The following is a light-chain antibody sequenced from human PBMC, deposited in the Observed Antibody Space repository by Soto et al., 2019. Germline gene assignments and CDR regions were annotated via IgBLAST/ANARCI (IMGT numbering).Light chain of an antibody. CDR2: DDS. CDR1: NIGSKS. Sequence: SYELTQPPSVSVAPGQTARITCGGNNIGSKSVHWYQQRPGQAPVLVVHDDSDRPSGIPERFSGSNSGNTASLTISGLQAEDEADYYCSSYTSSSTQVVFGGGTKLTVL. J-gene: IGLJ2*01. CDR3: SSYTSSSTQVV. V-gene: IGLV3-21*02.